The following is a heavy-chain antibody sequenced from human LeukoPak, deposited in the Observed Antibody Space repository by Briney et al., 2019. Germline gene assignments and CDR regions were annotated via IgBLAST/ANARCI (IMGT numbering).Heavy chain of an antibody. Sequence: SETLSLTCTVSGGSITSYHWSWIRQPPGKGLEYIGYMYHSGSSNYNPSLKSRVTLSVDTSKNQLSLKLSSVTAADTAVYCCARVGHYDSSGYYFDYWGQGILVTVSS. CDR2: MYHSGSS. D-gene: IGHD3-22*01. CDR3: ARVGHYDSSGYYFDY. J-gene: IGHJ4*02. CDR1: GGSITSYH. V-gene: IGHV4-59*01.